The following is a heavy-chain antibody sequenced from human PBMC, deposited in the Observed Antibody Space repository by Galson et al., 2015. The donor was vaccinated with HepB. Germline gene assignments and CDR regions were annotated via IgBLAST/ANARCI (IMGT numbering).Heavy chain of an antibody. CDR2: ISWNSGSI. V-gene: IGHV3-9*01. J-gene: IGHJ6*02. CDR3: AKDHGIQLSCMDV. Sequence: SLRLSCAASGFTFDDYAMHWVRQAPGKGLEWVSGISWNSGSIGYADSVKGRFTISRDNAKNSLYLQMNSLRAEDTALYYCAKDHGIQLSCMDVWGQGTTATVSS. D-gene: IGHD5-18*01. CDR1: GFTFDDYA.